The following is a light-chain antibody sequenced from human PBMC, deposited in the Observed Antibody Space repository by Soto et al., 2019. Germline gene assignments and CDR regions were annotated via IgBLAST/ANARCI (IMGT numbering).Light chain of an antibody. CDR2: KAS. J-gene: IGKJ1*01. V-gene: IGKV1-5*03. CDR1: QTISSW. CDR3: QHYSGDRAT. Sequence: DIQMTQSPSTLSGSVGERFTIXWLASQTISSWLAWYQQKPGKAPKLLIYKASTLHSGVPSRFSGSGSGTEFTLTISSLRPDDFATYYCQHYSGDRATFGQGTKVDIK.